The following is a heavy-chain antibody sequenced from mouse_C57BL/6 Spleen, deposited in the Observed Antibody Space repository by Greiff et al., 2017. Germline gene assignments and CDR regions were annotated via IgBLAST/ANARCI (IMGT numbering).Heavy chain of an antibody. CDR3: ARCGAYLRAMDY. Sequence: QVQLQQPGTELVKPGASVKLSCKASGYTFTSYWMHWVKQRPGQGLEWIGNINPSNGGTNYNEKFKSKATLTVDKSSSTAYMQLSSLTSDDSAVYYCARCGAYLRAMDYWGQGTSVTVSS. J-gene: IGHJ4*01. CDR1: GYTFTSYW. CDR2: INPSNGGT. V-gene: IGHV1-53*01. D-gene: IGHD5-1-1*01.